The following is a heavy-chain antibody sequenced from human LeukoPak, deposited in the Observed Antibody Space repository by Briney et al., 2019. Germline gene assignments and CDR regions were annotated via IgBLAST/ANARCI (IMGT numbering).Heavy chain of an antibody. CDR2: FDPEDGET. J-gene: IGHJ5*02. CDR1: GYTLTELS. V-gene: IGHV1-24*01. D-gene: IGHD4-17*01. CDR3: ARENGDYMGNWFDP. Sequence: ASVKVSCKVSGYTLTELSMHWVRQAPGKGLEWRGGFDPEDGETIYAQKFQGRVTMTTDTSTSTAYMELRSLRSDDTAVYYCARENGDYMGNWFDPWGQGTLVTVSS.